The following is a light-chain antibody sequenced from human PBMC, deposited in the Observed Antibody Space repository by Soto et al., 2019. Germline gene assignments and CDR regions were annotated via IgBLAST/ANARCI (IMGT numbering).Light chain of an antibody. CDR1: QGIQND. V-gene: IGKV1-6*01. Sequence: AIQMTQSPASLSASVGDSVTITCRASQGIQNDLAWYQQKPGKAPRLIIYAASALEDGVPSRFSGSGSGPYFTLAIDSLQTEDFATYYCLQDYNAPYTFGQGTK. CDR3: LQDYNAPYT. J-gene: IGKJ2*01. CDR2: AAS.